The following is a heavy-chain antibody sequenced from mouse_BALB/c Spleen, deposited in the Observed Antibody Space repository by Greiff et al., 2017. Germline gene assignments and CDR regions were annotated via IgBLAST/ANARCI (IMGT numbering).Heavy chain of an antibody. V-gene: IGHV2-3*01. CDR3: AKRMGYDDGAGFAY. CDR2: IWGDGST. CDR1: GFSLTSYG. Sequence: VKLVESGPGLVAPSQSLSITCTVSGFSLTSYGVSWVRQPPGKGLEWLGVIWGDGSTNYHSALISRLSISKDNSKSQVFLKLNSLQTDDTATYYCAKRMGYDDGAGFAYWGQGTLVTVSA. D-gene: IGHD2-2*01. J-gene: IGHJ3*01.